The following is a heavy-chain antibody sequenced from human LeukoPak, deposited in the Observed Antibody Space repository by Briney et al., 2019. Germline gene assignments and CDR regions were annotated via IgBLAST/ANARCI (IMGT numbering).Heavy chain of an antibody. V-gene: IGHV3-23*01. CDR1: GFTFSSYA. D-gene: IGHD3-22*01. J-gene: IGHJ4*02. Sequence: PGGSLRLSCAASGFTFSSYAMSWVRQAPGKGLEWVSAISGSGGSTYYADSVKGRFTISRDNSKNTLYLQMNSLRAEDTAVYYCAKPGFYYYDSSGYYGWQFDYWGQGTLDTVSS. CDR2: ISGSGGST. CDR3: AKPGFYYYDSSGYYGWQFDY.